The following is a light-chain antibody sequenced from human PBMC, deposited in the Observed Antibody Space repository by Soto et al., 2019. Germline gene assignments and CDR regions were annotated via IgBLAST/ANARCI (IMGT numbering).Light chain of an antibody. CDR1: SSNIGNNY. Sequence: QSVQPQPPSVAAAPGRVVTISCSGSSSNIGNNYVSWYQQLPGTAPKLLIYDNNKRPSGIPDRFSGSKSGTSATLGITGLQTGDEADYYCGTWDSSLSAHYVFGTGTKVTVL. CDR2: DNN. CDR3: GTWDSSLSAHYV. V-gene: IGLV1-51*01. J-gene: IGLJ1*01.